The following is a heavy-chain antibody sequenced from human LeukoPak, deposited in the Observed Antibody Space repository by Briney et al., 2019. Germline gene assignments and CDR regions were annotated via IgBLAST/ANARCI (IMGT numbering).Heavy chain of an antibody. D-gene: IGHD3-10*01. CDR2: ISAYNGNT. Sequence: ASVKVSCKASGYTFTSYGISWVRQAPGQGLEWMGWISAYNGNTNYAQKFQGRVTMTTDTSTNTTYMELRSLISDDTAVYYCARGPHYYGSGSYYPFDYWGQGTLVTVSS. V-gene: IGHV1-18*01. CDR3: ARGPHYYGSGSYYPFDY. J-gene: IGHJ4*02. CDR1: GYTFTSYG.